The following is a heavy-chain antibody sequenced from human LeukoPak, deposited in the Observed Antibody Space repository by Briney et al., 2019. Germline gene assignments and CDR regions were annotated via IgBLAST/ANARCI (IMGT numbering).Heavy chain of an antibody. CDR3: ARDRRYYDSSGYLAY. Sequence: GASVKVSCKASGYTFTSYGISWVRQAPGQGLEWMGWISAYNGNTNYAQQLQGRVTMTTDTSTSTAYMELRSLRSDDTAVYYCARDRRYYDSSGYLAYWGQGTLVTVSS. V-gene: IGHV1-18*01. D-gene: IGHD3-22*01. CDR1: GYTFTSYG. J-gene: IGHJ4*02. CDR2: ISAYNGNT.